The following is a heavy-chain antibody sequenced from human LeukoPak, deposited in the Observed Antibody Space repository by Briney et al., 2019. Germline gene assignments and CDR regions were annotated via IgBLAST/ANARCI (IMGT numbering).Heavy chain of an antibody. Sequence: SETLLLTCTVSGGSISSYYWSWIRQPPGKGLEWIGYIYYSGSTNYNPSLKSRVTISIDTSKNQFSLKLSSVTAADTAVYYCARLANYDFWRGPYPHDAFDIWGQGTMVTVSS. V-gene: IGHV4-59*08. CDR1: GGSISSYY. D-gene: IGHD3-3*01. CDR3: ARLANYDFWRGPYPHDAFDI. CDR2: IYYSGST. J-gene: IGHJ3*02.